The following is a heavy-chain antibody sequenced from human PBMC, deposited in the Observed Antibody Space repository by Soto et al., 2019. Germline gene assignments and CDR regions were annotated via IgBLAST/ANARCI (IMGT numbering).Heavy chain of an antibody. V-gene: IGHV3-33*01. CDR1: GFTFSSYG. J-gene: IGHJ6*02. Sequence: QVQLVESGGGVVQPGRSLRLSCAASGFTFSSYGMHWVRQAPGKGLEWVAVIWYDGSNKYYADSVKGRFTISRDNSKNTLYLQMNSLRAEDTAVYYCARDSPARGVLRFLEWLPGGHGMDVWGQGTTVTVSS. D-gene: IGHD3-3*01. CDR2: IWYDGSNK. CDR3: ARDSPARGVLRFLEWLPGGHGMDV.